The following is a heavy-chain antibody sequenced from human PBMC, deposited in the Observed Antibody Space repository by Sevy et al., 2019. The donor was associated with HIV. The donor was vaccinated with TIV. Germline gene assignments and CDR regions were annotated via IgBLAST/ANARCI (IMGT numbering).Heavy chain of an antibody. J-gene: IGHJ4*02. V-gene: IGHV3-7*03. D-gene: IGHD2-15*01. CDR3: ARGGGIYCSGGSCYDFDY. CDR1: GFTFSSYW. Sequence: GGSLRRSCAASGFTFSSYWMSWVRQAPGKGLEWVANIKQDGSEKYYVDSVKGRFTISRDNAKNSLYLQMNRLRAEDTAVYYCARGGGIYCSGGSCYDFDYWGQGTLVTVSS. CDR2: IKQDGSEK.